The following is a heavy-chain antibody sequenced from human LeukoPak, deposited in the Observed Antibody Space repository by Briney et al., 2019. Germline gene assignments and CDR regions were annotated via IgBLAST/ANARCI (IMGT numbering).Heavy chain of an antibody. CDR1: GYSITSSSW. Sequence: SETLSLTCAVSGYSITSSSWWGWIRPPPGKGLEWIGYIYHSGTTYYNPSLQSRVTMSVDTSKNQFSLKLSSVTAVDTAVYYCARRENVYYYFDYWGQGTLVTVSS. CDR2: IYHSGTT. V-gene: IGHV4-28*01. D-gene: IGHD3-10*01. CDR3: ARRENVYYYFDY. J-gene: IGHJ4*02.